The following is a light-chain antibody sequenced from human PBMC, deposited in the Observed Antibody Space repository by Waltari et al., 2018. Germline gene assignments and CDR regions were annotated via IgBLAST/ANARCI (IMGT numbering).Light chain of an antibody. J-gene: IGKJ4*01. V-gene: IGKV3-11*01. CDR2: DES. CDR1: QSLRRN. Sequence: IVLTQSPATLALSPGERATLSCKPSQSLRRNVIWYQKKPGQAPRLVIYDESKRATGIPARFVGSGSGADFTLTINILEPEDFAVYYCQHRSHWPLFGGGTKVEI. CDR3: QHRSHWPL.